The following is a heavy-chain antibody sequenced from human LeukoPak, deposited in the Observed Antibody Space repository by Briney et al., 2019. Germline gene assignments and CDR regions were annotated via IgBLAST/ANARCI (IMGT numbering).Heavy chain of an antibody. V-gene: IGHV3-66*02. J-gene: IGHJ4*02. Sequence: PGGSLRLSCAASGFTVSSNYMSWVRQAPGKGLEWVSVIYSGGSTYYADSVKGRFTISRDNSKNTLYLQMNSLRAEDTAVYYCARGDYYDSSGYYPFDYGGQGTLVTVSS. CDR1: GFTVSSNY. CDR3: ARGDYYDSSGYYPFDY. D-gene: IGHD3-22*01. CDR2: IYSGGST.